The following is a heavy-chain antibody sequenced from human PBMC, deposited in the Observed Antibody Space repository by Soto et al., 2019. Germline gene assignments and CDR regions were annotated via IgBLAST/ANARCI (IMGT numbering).Heavy chain of an antibody. V-gene: IGHV3-30*18. J-gene: IGHJ4*02. D-gene: IGHD6-19*01. CDR2: ISYDGSNK. CDR3: AKDRDSSGWYAGEFDY. Sequence: GGSLRLSCAASGFTFSSYGMHWVRQAPGKGLEWVAVISYDGSNKYYEDSVKGRFTISRDNSKNTLYLQMDSLRAEDTAVYYCAKDRDSSGWYAGEFDYWGQGTLVTVSS. CDR1: GFTFSSYG.